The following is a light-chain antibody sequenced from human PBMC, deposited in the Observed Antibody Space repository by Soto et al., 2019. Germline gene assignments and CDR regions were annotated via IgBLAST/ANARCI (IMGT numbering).Light chain of an antibody. CDR2: AAS. Sequence: DIKMTQSPSSLSASVGDRVTITCRASQSISSYLNWYQQKPGKAPKLLIYAASSLQSGVPSRFSGSGSGTDFTLTIGCPEPEDFASYFFQHNYSTPLTFGQGTKVEIK. J-gene: IGKJ1*01. CDR1: QSISSY. CDR3: QHNYSTPLT. V-gene: IGKV1-39*01.